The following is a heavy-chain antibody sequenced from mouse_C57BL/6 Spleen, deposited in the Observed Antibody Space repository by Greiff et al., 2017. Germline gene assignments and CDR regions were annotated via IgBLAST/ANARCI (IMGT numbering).Heavy chain of an antibody. CDR3: ARYIAYYGSSYDY. J-gene: IGHJ2*01. V-gene: IGHV1-7*01. Sequence: QVQLKQSGAELAKPGASVKLSCKASGYTFTSYWMHWVKQRPGQGLEWIGYINPSSGYTKYNQKFKDKAPLTADKSSSTAYMQLSSLTYEDSAVYYCARYIAYYGSSYDYWGQGTTLTVSS. CDR1: GYTFTSYW. CDR2: INPSSGYT. D-gene: IGHD1-1*01.